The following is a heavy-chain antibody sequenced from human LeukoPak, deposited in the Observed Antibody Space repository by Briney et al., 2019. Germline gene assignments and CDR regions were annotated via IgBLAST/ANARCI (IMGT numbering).Heavy chain of an antibody. D-gene: IGHD3-10*01. V-gene: IGHV3-30*18. CDR1: GFTFSSYG. J-gene: IGHJ6*02. CDR2: ISYDGCNK. CDR3: AKDSKGVNYYGSGRRYYYYYGMDV. Sequence: GGSLRLSCAASGFTFSSYGMHWVRQAPGKGLEWVAVISYDGCNKYYADSVKGRFTISRDNSKNTLYLQMNSLRAEDTAVYYCAKDSKGVNYYGSGRRYYYYYGMDVWGQGTTVTVSS.